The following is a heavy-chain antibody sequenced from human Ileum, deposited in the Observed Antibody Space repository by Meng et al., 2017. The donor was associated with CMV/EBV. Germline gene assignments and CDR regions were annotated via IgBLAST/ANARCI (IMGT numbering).Heavy chain of an antibody. D-gene: IGHD6-13*01. Sequence: GESLKISCAASGFTFDDYGMSWVRQAPGKGLEWVSGINWNGGSTGYADSVKGRFTISRDNAKNSLYLQMNSLRAEDTAVYYCARDSEYSSSSNYYYYYGMDVWGQGTTVTVSS. CDR2: INWNGGST. J-gene: IGHJ6*02. V-gene: IGHV3-20*04. CDR1: GFTFDDYG. CDR3: ARDSEYSSSSNYYYYYGMDV.